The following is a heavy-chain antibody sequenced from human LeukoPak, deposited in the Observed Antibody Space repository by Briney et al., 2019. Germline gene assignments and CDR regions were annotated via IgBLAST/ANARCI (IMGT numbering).Heavy chain of an antibody. Sequence: PGGSLRLSCAASGFTFSSYAMSWVRQAPGKGLEWVSAISGSGGSTYYADSVKGRFTISRDNSKNTLYLQMNSLRAEDTAVYYCAKQYDSSGYYYGLGYHWGQGTLVTVPS. V-gene: IGHV3-23*01. J-gene: IGHJ5*02. CDR1: GFTFSSYA. CDR2: ISGSGGST. D-gene: IGHD3-22*01. CDR3: AKQYDSSGYYYGLGYH.